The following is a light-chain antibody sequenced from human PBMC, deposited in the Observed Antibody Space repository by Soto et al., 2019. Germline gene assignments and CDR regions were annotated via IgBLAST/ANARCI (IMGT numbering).Light chain of an antibody. V-gene: IGKV1-9*01. Sequence: IQVTQTPSVLTAAGGDRGTITYRASQGISSYLAWYQQKPGKAPKLLIYAASTLQSGVPLRFSGSGSGTSFTLTISSLQPVDFATYYCQQLLSYPITFGQGTRLEIK. CDR2: AAS. J-gene: IGKJ5*01. CDR1: QGISSY. CDR3: QQLLSYPIT.